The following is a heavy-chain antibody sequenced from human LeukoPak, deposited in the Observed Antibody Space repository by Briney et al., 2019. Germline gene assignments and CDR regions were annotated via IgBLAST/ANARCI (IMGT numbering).Heavy chain of an antibody. CDR1: GGSISSGGYY. D-gene: IGHD4-11*01. CDR2: IYYSGST. V-gene: IGHV4-31*03. CDR3: ARVTVDDAFDI. Sequence: SETLSLTCTVSGGSISSGGYYWSWIRQHPGKGLEWIGYIYYSGSTYYNPSLKSRVTISVDTSKNQFSLKLSSVTAADTAVYFCARVTVDDAFDIWGQGTMVTVSS. J-gene: IGHJ3*02.